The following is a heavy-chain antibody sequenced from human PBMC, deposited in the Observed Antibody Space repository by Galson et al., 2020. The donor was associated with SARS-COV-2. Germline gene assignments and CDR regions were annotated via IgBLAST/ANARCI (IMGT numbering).Heavy chain of an antibody. CDR2: ITTSGTST. Sequence: TGGSLRLSCAASGFTFSSYAMSWVRQAPGRGLEWVSNITTSGTSTYYADSVKGRFTISRDNSKNTLYLQMNSLRAEGTAVYYCAKAGVPAAVRWFDPWGQGTLVTVSS. V-gene: IGHV3-23*01. D-gene: IGHD2-2*01. CDR3: AKAGVPAAVRWFDP. J-gene: IGHJ5*02. CDR1: GFTFSSYA.